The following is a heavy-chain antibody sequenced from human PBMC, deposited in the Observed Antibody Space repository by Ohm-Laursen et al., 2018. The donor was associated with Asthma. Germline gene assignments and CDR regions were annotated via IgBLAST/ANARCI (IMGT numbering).Heavy chain of an antibody. CDR1: GYTFSRYS. D-gene: IGHD6-13*01. CDR2: ISTASSFI. CDR3: ARDEERIAAAPDY. J-gene: IGHJ4*02. Sequence: GSLRLSCAASGYTFSRYSIHWVRQIPGKGLEWVASISTASSFIYYADSVRGRFTISRDNSKNTLYLQMNSLRAEDTAVYYCARDEERIAAAPDYWGQGTLVTVSS. V-gene: IGHV3-21*01.